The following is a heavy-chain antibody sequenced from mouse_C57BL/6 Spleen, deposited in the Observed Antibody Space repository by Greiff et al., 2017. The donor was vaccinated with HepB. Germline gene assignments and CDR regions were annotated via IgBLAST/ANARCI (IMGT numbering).Heavy chain of an antibody. V-gene: IGHV1-26*01. D-gene: IGHD2-4*01. Sequence: VQLQQSGPELVKPGASVKISCKASGYTFTDYYMNWVKQSHGKSLEWIGEINPNNGGTSYNQKFKGKATLSVDKSSSTAYMELRSLTSEDSAVYYCARSRYGYDYDGYYFDYWGQGTTLTVSS. CDR3: ARSRYGYDYDGYYFDY. CDR1: GYTFTDYY. J-gene: IGHJ2*01. CDR2: INPNNGGT.